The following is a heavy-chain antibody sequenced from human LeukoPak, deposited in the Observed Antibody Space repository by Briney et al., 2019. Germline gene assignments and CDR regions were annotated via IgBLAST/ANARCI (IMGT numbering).Heavy chain of an antibody. D-gene: IGHD5-12*01. CDR2: INPNSGGT. CDR3: ARAYGGYDPFDY. CDR1: GYTFTGYY. J-gene: IGHJ4*02. Sequence: ASVKVSCKASGYTFTGYYMHWVRQAPGQGLEWMGWINPNSGGTNYAQKFQGRVTMTRDTSISTAYMELSSLRSEDTAVYYCARAYGGYDPFDYWGQGTLVTVSS. V-gene: IGHV1-2*02.